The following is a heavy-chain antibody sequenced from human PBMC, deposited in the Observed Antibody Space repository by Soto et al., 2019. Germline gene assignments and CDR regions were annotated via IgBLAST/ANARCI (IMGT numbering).Heavy chain of an antibody. V-gene: IGHV3-53*01. CDR3: ARSGYSYGPLAS. J-gene: IGHJ5*02. D-gene: IGHD5-18*01. Sequence: EVQLVESGGGLIQPGGSLRLSCAASGFTVRSTYMSWVRQAPGKGLEWVSVTYSGGSTYYAASVKGRFTISRDNSKNTLYLQMNSLRAEDTAVYYCARSGYSYGPLASWGQGTLVTVSS. CDR1: GFTVRSTY. CDR2: TYSGGST.